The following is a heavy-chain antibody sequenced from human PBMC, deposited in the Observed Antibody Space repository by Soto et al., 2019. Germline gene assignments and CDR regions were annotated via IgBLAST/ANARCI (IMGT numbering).Heavy chain of an antibody. J-gene: IGHJ4*02. V-gene: IGHV3-33*01. Sequence: QVQLVESGGGVVQPGRSLRLSCAASGFTFSSYGMHWVRQAPGKGLEWVAVIWYDGSNKYYADSVKGRFTISRDNSKNTLDLQMTSQRAQDTAVYYCARDSDPYCGGDCYSDFWGQGTLVTVFS. CDR1: GFTFSSYG. CDR3: ARDSDPYCGGDCYSDF. D-gene: IGHD2-21*02. CDR2: IWYDGSNK.